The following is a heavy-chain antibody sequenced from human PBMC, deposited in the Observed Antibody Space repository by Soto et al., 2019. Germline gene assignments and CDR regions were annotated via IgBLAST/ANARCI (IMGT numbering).Heavy chain of an antibody. D-gene: IGHD2-2*01. J-gene: IGHJ4*02. Sequence: EVQLLESGGGLVQPGGSLRLSCAAPGFTFSSYAMSWVRQAPGKGLEWVSAISGSGGSTYYADSVKGRFTISRDNCKNTLYLQMNRLRAEDTAVYYCAMTPPPTSAVNPGFDYWGQGTLVTVSS. CDR2: ISGSGGST. CDR3: AMTPPPTSAVNPGFDY. V-gene: IGHV3-23*01. CDR1: GFTFSSYA.